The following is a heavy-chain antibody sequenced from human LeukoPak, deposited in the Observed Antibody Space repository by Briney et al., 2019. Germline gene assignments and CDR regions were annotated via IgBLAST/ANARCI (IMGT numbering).Heavy chain of an antibody. CDR1: GGSFSGYY. CDR2: INHSGNT. J-gene: IGHJ4*02. Sequence: SETLSLTCAVYGGSFSGYYWSWLRQPPGKGLEWIGEINHSGNTNYNPSLKSRVTISVDTSKNQFSLKLSSVTAADTAVYYCARGGFAYYYDSSGYYYFDYWGQGTLVTVSS. CDR3: ARGGFAYYYDSSGYYYFDY. D-gene: IGHD3-22*01. V-gene: IGHV4-34*01.